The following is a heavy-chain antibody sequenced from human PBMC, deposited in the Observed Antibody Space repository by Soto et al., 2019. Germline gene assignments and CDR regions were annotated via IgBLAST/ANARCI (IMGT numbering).Heavy chain of an antibody. CDR1: GGSITTYY. CDR2: IYNSVST. V-gene: IGHV4-59*08. J-gene: IGHJ1*01. Sequence: LQLQESGPGLVKPSETLSLTCSVSGGSITTYYWSWIRQPPGKGLEWIGYIYNSVSTKYNPSLKRRVTMSVDTSKNQFSLKLSSVTAADTAMYYCARHVVAAAPLAHWGQGALVTVSS. CDR3: ARHVVAAAPLAH. D-gene: IGHD6-13*01.